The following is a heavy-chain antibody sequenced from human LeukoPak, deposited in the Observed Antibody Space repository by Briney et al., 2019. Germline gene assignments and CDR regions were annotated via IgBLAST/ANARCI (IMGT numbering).Heavy chain of an antibody. CDR3: ARCLKAARPGWYFDL. J-gene: IGHJ2*01. CDR2: INHSGST. Sequence: PSETLSLTCAVYGASFSGYYWSWIRQPPGKGLEWIGEINHSGSTNYNSSLKSRVTISVDTSKNQFSLKLSSVTAADTAVYYCARCLKAARPGWYFDLGGRGTLVTVSA. V-gene: IGHV4-34*01. CDR1: GASFSGYY. D-gene: IGHD6-6*01.